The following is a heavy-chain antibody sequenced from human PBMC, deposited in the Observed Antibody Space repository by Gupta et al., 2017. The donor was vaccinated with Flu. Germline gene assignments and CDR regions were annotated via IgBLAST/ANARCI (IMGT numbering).Heavy chain of an antibody. Sequence: VRQAPGQGLEWMGRLNPNTGNSDYAQKVQDRVILTRNTSIRTAYMEMSILRSDDTAGYDCARQYYDFGMDVWGQGTTVTVS. J-gene: IGHJ6*02. CDR2: LNPNTGNS. CDR3: ARQYYDFGMDV. V-gene: IGHV1-8*01.